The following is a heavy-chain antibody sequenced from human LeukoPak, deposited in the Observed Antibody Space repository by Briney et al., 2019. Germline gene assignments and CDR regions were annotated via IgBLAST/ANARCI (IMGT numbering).Heavy chain of an antibody. J-gene: IGHJ4*02. D-gene: IGHD5-24*01. V-gene: IGHV3-21*01. CDR3: ARERKMATTWRDFVY. CDR1: GFTFSSYS. CDR2: ISSSSSYI. Sequence: GGSLRLSCAASGFTFSSYSMNWVRQAPGKGLEWVSSISSSSSYIYYADSVKGRFTISSDNAKNSLYLQMNGLRAEDTAVYYCARERKMATTWRDFVYWGQGTLVTVSS.